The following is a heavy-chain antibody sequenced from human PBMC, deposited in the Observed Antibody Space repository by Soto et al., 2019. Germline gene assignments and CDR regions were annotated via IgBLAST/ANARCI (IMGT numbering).Heavy chain of an antibody. CDR1: GFTFSSYG. D-gene: IGHD2-8*01. CDR2: IWYDGSNK. V-gene: IGHV3-33*01. J-gene: IGHJ6*02. Sequence: GGSLRLSCAASGFTFSSYGMHWVRQAPGKGLEWVAVIWYDGSNKYYADSVKGRFTISRDNSKNTLYLQMNSLRAEDTAVYYCARDYANASYYYYYGMDVWGQGTTVTVSS. CDR3: ARDYANASYYYYYGMDV.